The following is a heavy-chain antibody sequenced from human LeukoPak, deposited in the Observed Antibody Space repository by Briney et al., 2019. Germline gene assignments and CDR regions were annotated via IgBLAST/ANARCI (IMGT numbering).Heavy chain of an antibody. CDR2: INHGGST. V-gene: IGHV4-34*01. J-gene: IGHJ6*02. CDR3: ARGRSYGPNYCYYGMDV. CDR1: GGSFSGYY. D-gene: IGHD5-18*01. Sequence: SETLSLTCAVYGGSFSGYYWSWIRQPPGKGLEWIGEINHGGSTNYNPSHKSRVTISVDTSKNQFSLKLSSVTAADTAVYYCARGRSYGPNYCYYGMDVWGQGTTVTVSS.